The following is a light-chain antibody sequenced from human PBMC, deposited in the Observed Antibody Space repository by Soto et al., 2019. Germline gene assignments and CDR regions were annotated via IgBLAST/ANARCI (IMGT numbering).Light chain of an antibody. Sequence: EIVMTQSPATLSVSPGERATLSCRASQSVRSNLAWYQQKPGQAPRLLIYGASTRATGIPARFSGSGSGTEFTLSIGSLQSEDFAVYYCQQYNDWPPTFGQGTKVEIK. CDR1: QSVRSN. V-gene: IGKV3-15*01. J-gene: IGKJ1*01. CDR3: QQYNDWPPT. CDR2: GAS.